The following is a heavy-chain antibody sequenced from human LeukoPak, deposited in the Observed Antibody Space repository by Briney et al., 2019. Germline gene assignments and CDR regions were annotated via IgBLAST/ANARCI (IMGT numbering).Heavy chain of an antibody. V-gene: IGHV3-30*09. Sequence: GRSLRLSCAASGFTFSNYVIHWVRQAPGKGLEWVAVISYDGSIKYYADSVKGRFAISRDNSKNTLYLRMNSLRAEDTALYYCARAPADDDTSGYYSYFDYWGRGTLVTVSS. CDR2: ISYDGSIK. CDR3: ARAPADDDTSGYYSYFDY. CDR1: GFTFSNYV. J-gene: IGHJ4*02. D-gene: IGHD3-22*01.